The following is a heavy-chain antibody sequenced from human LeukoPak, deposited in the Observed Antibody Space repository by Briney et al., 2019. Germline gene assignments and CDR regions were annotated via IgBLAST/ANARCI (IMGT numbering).Heavy chain of an antibody. D-gene: IGHD6-13*01. CDR2: IYTSGST. J-gene: IGHJ5*02. CDR3: ARDISSWYSGGWFGP. V-gene: IGHV4-4*07. Sequence: SETLSLTCTVCGGSNSSYYWRWLRQPAGKGLEWIGRIYTSGSTNYNPSLKRRVTMSVDPSKNQFSLKLSSGTAADTAVYYCARDISSWYSGGWFGPWGQGTLVTVSS. CDR1: GGSNSSYY.